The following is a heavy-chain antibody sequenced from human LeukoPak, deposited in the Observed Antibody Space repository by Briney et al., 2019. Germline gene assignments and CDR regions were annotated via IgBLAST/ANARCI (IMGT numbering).Heavy chain of an antibody. V-gene: IGHV1-2*02. CDR2: INPNSGGT. Sequence: ASVKVSCKASGYTFTGYYMHWVRQAPGQGLEWMGWINPNSGGTNYAQKFQGRVTMTRDTSISTAYMELSRLRSDDTAVYYCARDGGYSSGWYAVYCYYYYMDVWGKGTTVTVSS. CDR3: ARDGGYSSGWYAVYCYYYYMDV. CDR1: GYTFTGYY. J-gene: IGHJ6*03. D-gene: IGHD6-19*01.